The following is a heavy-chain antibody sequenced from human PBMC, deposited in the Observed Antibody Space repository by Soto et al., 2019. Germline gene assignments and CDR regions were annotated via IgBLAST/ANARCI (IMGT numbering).Heavy chain of an antibody. J-gene: IGHJ4*02. V-gene: IGHV1-18*01. CDR2: ISAYTGNT. CDR3: ARGPESRSTAYFDY. CDR1: GFSFTDYG. Sequence: ASVKVSCKASGFSFTDYGFTWVRQAPGEGLEWMGWISAYTGNTNYAQKVQDRVTMSTDTSTSTAYLDLRSLRSDDTAVYYCARGPESRSTAYFDYWGQGTLVTVSS. D-gene: IGHD2-2*01.